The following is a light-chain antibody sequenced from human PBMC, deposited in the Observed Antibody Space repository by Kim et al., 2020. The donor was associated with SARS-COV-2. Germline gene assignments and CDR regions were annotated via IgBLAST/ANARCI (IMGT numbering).Light chain of an antibody. J-gene: IGKJ3*01. CDR1: QSVSTY. CDR3: QDRRIT. V-gene: IGKV3-11*01. CDR2: DAS. Sequence: EIVLTQSPATLSLSPGERATLSCRASQSVSTYLAWYQQKPGQPPRLLIYDASNRATGIPAKLSGSGSGTDFTLTISGLEPEDFAVYYCQDRRITFGPGTKVDIK.